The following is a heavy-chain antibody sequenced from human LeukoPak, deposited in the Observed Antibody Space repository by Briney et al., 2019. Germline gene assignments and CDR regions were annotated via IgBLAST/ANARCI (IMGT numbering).Heavy chain of an antibody. CDR2: IYYSGST. Sequence: SETLSLTCTVSGGSISSSSYYWGWIRQPPGKGLEWIGSIYYSGSTYYNPSLKSRATTSVDTSKNQSSLKLSSVTAAATAVYYCAKGGLVHPLHSWGQGTMVTVSS. CDR3: AKGGLVHPLHS. J-gene: IGHJ3*02. D-gene: IGHD3/OR15-3a*01. CDR1: GGSISSSSYY. V-gene: IGHV4-39*07.